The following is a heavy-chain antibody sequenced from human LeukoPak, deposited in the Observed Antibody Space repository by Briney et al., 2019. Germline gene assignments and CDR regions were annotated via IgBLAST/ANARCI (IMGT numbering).Heavy chain of an antibody. Sequence: PSETLSLTCTVSGGSISSYYWSWIRQPAGKGLEWIGRIYTSGSTNYNPSLKSRVTMSVDTSKNQFSLKLSSVTAADTAVYYCASHVWFGELLGVDVWGQGTTVTVSS. CDR3: ASHVWFGELLGVDV. CDR2: IYTSGST. J-gene: IGHJ6*02. D-gene: IGHD3-10*01. V-gene: IGHV4-4*07. CDR1: GGSISSYY.